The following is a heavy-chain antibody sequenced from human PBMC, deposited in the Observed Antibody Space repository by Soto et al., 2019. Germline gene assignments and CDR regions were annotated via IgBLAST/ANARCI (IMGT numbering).Heavy chain of an antibody. V-gene: IGHV1-2*02. J-gene: IGHJ4*02. Sequence: ASVKVSCKASGYTFSGFYMHWVRQAPGQGLEWMGWINPSNGGTKYAEKFQGRVTMTRDTSISTAYVELSRLTSDDTAVYYCASAAVTGAAGLDFWGQGTLVTVSS. CDR2: INPSNGGT. CDR1: GYTFSGFY. D-gene: IGHD6-19*01. CDR3: ASAAVTGAAGLDF.